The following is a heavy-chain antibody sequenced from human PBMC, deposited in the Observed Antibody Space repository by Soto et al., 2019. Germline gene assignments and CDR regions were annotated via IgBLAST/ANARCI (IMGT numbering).Heavy chain of an antibody. CDR2: IYYSGST. Sequence: QVQLQESGPGLVKPSETLSLTCTVSGGSVSSGSYYWSWIRQPPGKGLEWIGYIYYSGSTNYNPSLKSRVTISVDTSKNQFSLKLSSVTAADTAVYYCARDRTTTVTPDYYYYYGMDVWGQGTTGTVSS. CDR3: ARDRTTTVTPDYYYYYGMDV. V-gene: IGHV4-61*01. J-gene: IGHJ6*02. CDR1: GGSVSSGSYY. D-gene: IGHD4-17*01.